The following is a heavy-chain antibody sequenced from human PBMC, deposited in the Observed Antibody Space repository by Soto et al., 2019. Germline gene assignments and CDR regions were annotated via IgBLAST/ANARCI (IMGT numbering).Heavy chain of an antibody. J-gene: IGHJ4*02. V-gene: IGHV3-23*01. Sequence: GGSLRLSCAASGFDFSGYAMSWVRQAPGKGLQWVSVITGGGTSIYYAASVKGRFSIARDTSSNTLVLHMSSLRAEDTALYYCAKHQYSFAHYIDHWGQGTQVTVSS. CDR1: GFDFSGYA. D-gene: IGHD5-12*01. CDR2: ITGGGTSI. CDR3: AKHQYSFAHYIDH.